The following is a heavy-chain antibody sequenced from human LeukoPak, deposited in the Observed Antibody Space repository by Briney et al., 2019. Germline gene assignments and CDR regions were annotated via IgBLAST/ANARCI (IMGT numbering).Heavy chain of an antibody. CDR1: GGSMSTYY. CDR3: AKTYSGSSGVFDS. Sequence: SETLSLTCTVSGGSMSTYYWSWIRQPPGKGLEWIGYIYYSGATNYNTSLKRRFTLSVDTSRNQLSLKVNSVTAADTAVYFCAKTYSGSSGVFDSWGQGTLVTVSS. CDR2: IYYSGAT. D-gene: IGHD3-10*01. V-gene: IGHV4-59*08. J-gene: IGHJ4*02.